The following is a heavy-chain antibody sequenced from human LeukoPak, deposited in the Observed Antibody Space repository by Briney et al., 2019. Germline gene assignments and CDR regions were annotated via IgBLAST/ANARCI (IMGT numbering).Heavy chain of an antibody. V-gene: IGHV3-48*02. Sequence: GGSLRLSCAASGFTFSSYSMNWVRQAPGKGLEWVSYISSSSSTIYYADSVKGRFTISRDNAKNSLYLQMNSLRDEDTAVYYCARDFVVVVAAPDAFDIWGQGTMVTVSS. CDR1: GFTFSSYS. D-gene: IGHD2-15*01. CDR2: ISSSSSTI. J-gene: IGHJ3*02. CDR3: ARDFVVVVAAPDAFDI.